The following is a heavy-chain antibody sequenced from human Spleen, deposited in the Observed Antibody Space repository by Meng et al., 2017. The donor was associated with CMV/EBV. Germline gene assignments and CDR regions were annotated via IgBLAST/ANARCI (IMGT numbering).Heavy chain of an antibody. CDR1: GFTFSSYA. D-gene: IGHD6-19*01. V-gene: IGHV3-30-3*01. Sequence: GESLKISCAASGFTFSSYAMHWVRQAPGKGLEWVAFISYDGSNKYYADSVKGRFTISRDNSKNTLYLQMNSLRAEDTAVYYCARVLKATSKSIAVAATPFQHWGQGTLVTVSS. CDR3: ARVLKATSKSIAVAATPFQH. CDR2: ISYDGSNK. J-gene: IGHJ1*01.